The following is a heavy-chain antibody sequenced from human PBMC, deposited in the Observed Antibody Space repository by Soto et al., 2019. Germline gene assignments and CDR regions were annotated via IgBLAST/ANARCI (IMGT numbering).Heavy chain of an antibody. CDR3: ASDLATAMGAWYGMDV. Sequence: QVQLQESGPGLVKPSQTLSLTCTVSGGSISSGDYYWSWIRQPPGKGLEWIGYIYYSGSTYYNPSLKSRATITVATSKNQFSLKLSSVTAADTAVDYCASDLATAMGAWYGMDVWGQGTTVTVSS. J-gene: IGHJ6*02. CDR2: IYYSGST. D-gene: IGHD5-18*01. V-gene: IGHV4-30-4*01. CDR1: GGSISSGDYY.